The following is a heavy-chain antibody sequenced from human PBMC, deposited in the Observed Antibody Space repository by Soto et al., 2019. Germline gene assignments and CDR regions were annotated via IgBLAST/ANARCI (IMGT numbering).Heavy chain of an antibody. Sequence: XATLALTFTVSGGSIDSGDYYWSWIRQPPGKGLEWIGYVYYSGTTNYNPFLKSRATLSLDKSKNQFSLKMNSVTAADTAVYYCERDVIAPPNYLDPWGQGTLVTVSS. CDR2: VYYSGTT. CDR1: GGSIDSGDYY. V-gene: IGHV4-61*08. J-gene: IGHJ5*02. CDR3: ERDVIAPPNYLDP. D-gene: IGHD4-4*01.